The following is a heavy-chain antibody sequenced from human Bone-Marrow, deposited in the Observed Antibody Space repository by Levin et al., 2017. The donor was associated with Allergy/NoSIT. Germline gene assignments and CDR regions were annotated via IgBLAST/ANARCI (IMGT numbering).Heavy chain of an antibody. Sequence: SQTLSLTCAISGDSVSTNSAAWNWIRQSPSRGLEWLGRTNYRSTWYNDYAVSVKSRITINTDSSKNQFSLHLNSVTPEDTAMYYCARGRGYDYNELDYWGQGTLVTVSS. CDR1: GDSVSTNSAA. J-gene: IGHJ4*02. D-gene: IGHD4-11*01. CDR3: ARGRGYDYNELDY. CDR2: TNYRSTWYN. V-gene: IGHV6-1*01.